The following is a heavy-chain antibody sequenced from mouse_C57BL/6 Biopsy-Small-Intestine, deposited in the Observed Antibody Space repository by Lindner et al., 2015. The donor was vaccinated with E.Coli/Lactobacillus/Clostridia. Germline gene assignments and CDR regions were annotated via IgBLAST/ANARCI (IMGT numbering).Heavy chain of an antibody. J-gene: IGHJ2*01. CDR1: GYSFTGYY. V-gene: IGHV1-42*01. CDR2: INPSTGGT. D-gene: IGHD2-10*01. CDR3: ARSYYDNLDY. Sequence: VQLQESGPELVKPGASVKTSCKASGYSFTGYYMNWVKQSPEKSLEWIGEINPSTGGTGYNQKSKGKATLTVDKSSSTAYMQLKSLTSEDSAVYYCARSYYDNLDYWGQGTTLTVSS.